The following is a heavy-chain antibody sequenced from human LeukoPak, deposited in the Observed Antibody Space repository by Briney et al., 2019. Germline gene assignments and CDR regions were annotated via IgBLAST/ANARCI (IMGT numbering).Heavy chain of an antibody. CDR1: GYTFTSYY. J-gene: IGHJ5*02. Sequence: GASVKVSCKASGYTFTSYYMHWVRQAPGQGLEWMGWMNPNSGNTGYAQKFQGRVTMTRNTSISTAYMELSSLRSEDTAVYYCARDSSGWYHWFDPWGQGTLVTVSS. CDR2: MNPNSGNT. D-gene: IGHD6-19*01. CDR3: ARDSSGWYHWFDP. V-gene: IGHV1-8*02.